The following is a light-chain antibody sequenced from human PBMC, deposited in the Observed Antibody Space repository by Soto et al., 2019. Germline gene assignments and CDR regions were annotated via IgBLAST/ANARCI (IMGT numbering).Light chain of an antibody. CDR2: DAS. CDR3: LQYDSHSWT. Sequence: DIQTTQSPSTLSPSLGDRVTITCRASRSISDWVAWYQQKPGKAPKLLIFDASNLKSGVPSRFSGSGSGTEFTLTISSMQPDDVATYYCLQYDSHSWTFGQGTRVELK. J-gene: IGKJ1*01. CDR1: RSISDW. V-gene: IGKV1-5*01.